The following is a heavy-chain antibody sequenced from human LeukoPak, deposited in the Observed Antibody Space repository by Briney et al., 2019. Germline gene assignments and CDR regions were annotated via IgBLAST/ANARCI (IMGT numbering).Heavy chain of an antibody. D-gene: IGHD3-22*01. CDR1: GFIFNNYA. CDR2: ISWNSGSI. CDR3: AKDIKYYDSSGLDY. J-gene: IGHJ4*02. Sequence: GGSLRLSCAGSGFIFNNYAMHWVRQPPGKGLEWVSGISWNSGSIDYADSVKGRFTISRDNAKNSLYLQMNSLRAEDTALYYCAKDIKYYDSSGLDYWGQGTLVTVSS. V-gene: IGHV3-9*01.